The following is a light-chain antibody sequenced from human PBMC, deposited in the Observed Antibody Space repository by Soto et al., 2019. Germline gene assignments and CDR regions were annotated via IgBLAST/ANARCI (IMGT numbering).Light chain of an antibody. CDR1: QSVNSN. Sequence: EIVMTQSPATLSVSPGERATLSCRASQSVNSNLAWYQQKPGQSPRLLIYGASTRATGIPARFSGSGSWTEFTLTISSLQSEDFAVYYCQQYYNWPPITFGQGTRLDIK. J-gene: IGKJ5*01. V-gene: IGKV3-15*01. CDR3: QQYYNWPPIT. CDR2: GAS.